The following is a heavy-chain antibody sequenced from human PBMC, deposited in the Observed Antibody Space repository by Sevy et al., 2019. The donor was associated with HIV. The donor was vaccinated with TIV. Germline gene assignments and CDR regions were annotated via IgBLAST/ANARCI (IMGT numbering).Heavy chain of an antibody. J-gene: IGHJ4*02. V-gene: IGHV1-18*01. CDR2: ISAYNGNT. Sequence: ASVKVSCKASGYTFTSYGISWVRQAPGQGLEWMGWISAYNGNTNYAQKLQGRVTMTTDTSTSTAYMELRSLRSGDTAVYYCARDHDYYDSSGYDNFDYWGQGTLVTVSS. CDR3: ARDHDYYDSSGYDNFDY. D-gene: IGHD3-22*01. CDR1: GYTFTSYG.